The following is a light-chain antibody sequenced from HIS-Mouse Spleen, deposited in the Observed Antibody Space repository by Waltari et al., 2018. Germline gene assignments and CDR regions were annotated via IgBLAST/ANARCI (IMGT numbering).Light chain of an antibody. J-gene: IGLJ3*02. CDR3: CSYAGSSTWV. V-gene: IGLV2-23*01. Sequence: QSALTQPASVSGSPGQSITIPCTGTSSDVGSYNLVSWYQQHPGKAPKLMIYEGSKRPSGVSNRFSGSKVGNPTSLTISGLQAEDEADYYCCSYAGSSTWVFGGGTKLTVL. CDR1: SSDVGSYNL. CDR2: EGS.